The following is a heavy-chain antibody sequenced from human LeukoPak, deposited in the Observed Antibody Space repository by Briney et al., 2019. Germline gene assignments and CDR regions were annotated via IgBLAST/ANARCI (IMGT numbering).Heavy chain of an antibody. V-gene: IGHV3-7*01. CDR2: IKQDGSEK. J-gene: IGHJ4*02. CDR3: ARVLGSGSYKHFDY. CDR1: GFTFRNYW. D-gene: IGHD3-3*01. Sequence: GGPLRLSCAASGFTFRNYWMSWVRQAPGKGRGWGANIKQDGSEKYYVDSVKGRFTISRDNAKNSLYLQMNSLRAEDTAVYYCARVLGSGSYKHFDYWGRGTLVTVSS.